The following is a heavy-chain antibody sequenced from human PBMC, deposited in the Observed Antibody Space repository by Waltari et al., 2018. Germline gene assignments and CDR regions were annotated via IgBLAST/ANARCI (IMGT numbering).Heavy chain of an antibody. CDR2: IYYSGST. CDR3: ARGYYDFWSGFGWFDP. V-gene: IGHV4-59*11. D-gene: IGHD3-3*01. J-gene: IGHJ5*02. CDR1: GGSISRHY. Sequence: QVQLQESGPGLVKPSETLSLPCTVPGGSISRHYWSWIRQPPGKGLEWIGYIYYSGSTNYNPSLKSRVTISVDTSKNQFSLKLSSVTAADTAVYYCARGYYDFWSGFGWFDPWGQGTLVTVSS.